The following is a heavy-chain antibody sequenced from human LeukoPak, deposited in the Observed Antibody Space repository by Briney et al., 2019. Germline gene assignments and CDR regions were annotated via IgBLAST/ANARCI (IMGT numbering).Heavy chain of an antibody. CDR3: AKDTGYSRPQRDAFDI. D-gene: IGHD6-13*01. Sequence: GGSLRLSCAASGFTVSSNYMGWVRQAPGKGLEWVSVIYSGGSTYYADSVKGRFTISRDNSKNTLYLQMNSLRAEDTAVYYCAKDTGYSRPQRDAFDIWGQGTMVTVSS. CDR2: IYSGGST. CDR1: GFTVSSNY. V-gene: IGHV3-66*02. J-gene: IGHJ3*02.